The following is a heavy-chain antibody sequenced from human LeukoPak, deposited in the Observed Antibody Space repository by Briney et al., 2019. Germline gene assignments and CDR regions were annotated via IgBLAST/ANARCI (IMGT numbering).Heavy chain of an antibody. CDR2: TYYRSKWYN. D-gene: IGHD3-22*01. Sequence: SQTLSLTCAISGDIVSSNSAAWNWIRQSPSRGLEWLGRTYYRSKWYNDYAVSVKSRITINPDTSKNQFSLQLNSVTPEDTAVYYCARDKLYYYDSSGYSIVDYWGQGTLVTVSS. J-gene: IGHJ4*02. V-gene: IGHV6-1*01. CDR1: GDIVSSNSAA. CDR3: ARDKLYYYDSSGYSIVDY.